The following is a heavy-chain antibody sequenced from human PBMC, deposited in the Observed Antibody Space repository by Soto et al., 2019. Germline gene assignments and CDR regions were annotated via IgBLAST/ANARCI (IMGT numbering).Heavy chain of an antibody. CDR2: IIPIFGTA. Sequence: ASVKVSCKASGGTFSSYAISWVRQAPGQGLEWMGGIIPIFGTASYAQKFQGRVTITADESTSTAYMELSSLRSEDTAVNYCARGNYKGYCSGGSCQGTAFDIWGQGTMVTVSS. CDR3: ARGNYKGYCSGGSCQGTAFDI. J-gene: IGHJ3*02. V-gene: IGHV1-69*13. D-gene: IGHD2-15*01. CDR1: GGTFSSYA.